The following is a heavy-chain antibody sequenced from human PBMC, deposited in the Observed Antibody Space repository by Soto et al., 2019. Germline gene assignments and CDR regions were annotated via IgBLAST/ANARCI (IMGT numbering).Heavy chain of an antibody. CDR3: ARVFRLAVESSCFDY. CDR2: ISAYNGNP. Sequence: ASVKVSCKASGYKFTGYGIGWVRQAPGQGLEWMGWISAYNGNPSYAQKFQGRVTMTTDTSTSTAYMELRRLRADDTAVCFCARVFRLAVESSCFDYWGQGTLVTVSS. D-gene: IGHD6-19*01. CDR1: GYKFTGYG. J-gene: IGHJ4*02. V-gene: IGHV1-18*01.